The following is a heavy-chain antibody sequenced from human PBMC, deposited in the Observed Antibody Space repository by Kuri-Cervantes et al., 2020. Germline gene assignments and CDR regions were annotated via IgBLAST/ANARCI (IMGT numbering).Heavy chain of an antibody. CDR2: IYYSGST. J-gene: IGHJ4*02. CDR1: GGSISDSNYN. Sequence: GSLRLSCTVSGGSISDSNYNWAWIRQPPGKGLEWIGSIYYSGSTYYNPSLRSRVTISVDTSKNQFSLKLSSVTAADTAVYYCARAGRYYYGSGSLPLDYWGQGTLVTVSS. D-gene: IGHD3-10*01. V-gene: IGHV4-39*07. CDR3: ARAGRYYYGSGSLPLDY.